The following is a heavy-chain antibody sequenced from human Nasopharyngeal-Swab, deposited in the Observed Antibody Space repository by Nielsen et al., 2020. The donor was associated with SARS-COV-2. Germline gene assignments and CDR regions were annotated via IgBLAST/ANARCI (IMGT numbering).Heavy chain of an antibody. Sequence: GSLRLSCTVSGGSISSYYWSWIRQPAGKGLEWIGRIYTSGSTNYNPSLKSRVTMSVDTSKNQFSLKLSSVTAADTAVYYCARDFPYDFWSGYPNWFDPWGQGTLVTVSS. J-gene: IGHJ5*02. V-gene: IGHV4-4*07. D-gene: IGHD3-3*01. CDR2: IYTSGST. CDR1: GGSISSYY. CDR3: ARDFPYDFWSGYPNWFDP.